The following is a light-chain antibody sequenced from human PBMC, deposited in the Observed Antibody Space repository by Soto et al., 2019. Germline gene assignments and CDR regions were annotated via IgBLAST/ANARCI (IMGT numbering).Light chain of an antibody. Sequence: EIVLTQSPGTLSLSPGERATLSCRASQTVTNTYLAWYQQKSGQAPKFLIYGASNRATGIPDRFSGSGSGTDFTLTISRLEPEDFPVYYCQQYGTLPPTFGGGTKVEI. J-gene: IGKJ4*01. CDR1: QTVTNTY. CDR2: GAS. V-gene: IGKV3-20*01. CDR3: QQYGTLPPT.